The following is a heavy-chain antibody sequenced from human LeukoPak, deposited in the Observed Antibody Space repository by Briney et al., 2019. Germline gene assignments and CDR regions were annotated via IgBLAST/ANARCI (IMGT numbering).Heavy chain of an antibody. CDR1: GGSFNGYY. CDR2: INHSGRT. Sequence: QPSETLSLTCAVYGGSFNGYYWGWIRQPPGKGLEWIMEINHSGRTNYNPSPRSRATIPVDTSKNQFSLKLSSVTAADTAVYCCARGVYYGSGNYYNVWNYWGQGTLVTVSS. D-gene: IGHD3-10*01. V-gene: IGHV4-34*01. J-gene: IGHJ4*02. CDR3: ARGVYYGSGNYYNVWNY.